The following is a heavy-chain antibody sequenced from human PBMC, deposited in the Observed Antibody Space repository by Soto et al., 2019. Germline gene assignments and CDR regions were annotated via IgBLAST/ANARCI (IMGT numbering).Heavy chain of an antibody. CDR1: GFTFSSYA. V-gene: IGHV3-23*01. CDR3: AKVPVGCSSTSCYGFDY. Sequence: EVQLLESGGGLVQPGGSLRLSCAASGFTFSSYAMSWVRQAPGKGLEWVSAISGSGGSTYYADSVKGRFTISRDNSKNTLYLQMNSLRAEDTAVYYCAKVPVGCSSTSCYGFDYWGQGTQVTVSS. CDR2: ISGSGGST. J-gene: IGHJ4*02. D-gene: IGHD2-2*01.